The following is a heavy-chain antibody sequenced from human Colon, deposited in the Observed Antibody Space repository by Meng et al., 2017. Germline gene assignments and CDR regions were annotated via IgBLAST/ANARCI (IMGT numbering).Heavy chain of an antibody. D-gene: IGHD6-13*01. V-gene: IGHV3-21*01. J-gene: IGHJ4*02. Sequence: VGSGGGLCKPGGSLRLPCAASGFTFSSYSMNWVRQAPGKGLEWVSSISSSGNIIHYADSVRGRLIISRDNAKESVHLQMNDLRVEDTAMYYCTRSRPTSRACWGQGTLVTVSS. CDR3: TRSRPTSRAC. CDR1: GFTFSSYS. CDR2: ISSSGNII.